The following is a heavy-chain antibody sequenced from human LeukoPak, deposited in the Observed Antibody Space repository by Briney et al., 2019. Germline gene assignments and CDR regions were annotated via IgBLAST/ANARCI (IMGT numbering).Heavy chain of an antibody. CDR1: GFTFSDYY. J-gene: IGHJ5*02. V-gene: IGHV3-11*05. CDR3: AKGGYCSSTSGYVGWFDP. Sequence: GGSLRLSCAASGFTFSDYYMSWIRQAPGRGLEWVSYISTGSSYTNYADSVKGRFTISRDNAKNSLYLQMNSLRAEDTAVYYCAKGGYCSSTSGYVGWFDPWGQGTLVTVSS. CDR2: ISTGSSYT. D-gene: IGHD2-2*01.